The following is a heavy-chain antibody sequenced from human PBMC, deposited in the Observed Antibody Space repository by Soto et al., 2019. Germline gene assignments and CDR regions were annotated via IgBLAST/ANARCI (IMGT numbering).Heavy chain of an antibody. J-gene: IGHJ4*02. CDR2: IIPILGIA. CDR3: AREWEQWLAKYYFDY. V-gene: IGHV1-69*04. Sequence: GASVKVSCKASGGTFSSYTISWVRQAPGQGLEWMGRIIPILGIANYAQKFQGRVTITADKSTSTAYMELSSLRSEDTAVYYCAREWEQWLAKYYFDYWGQGTLVTVSS. D-gene: IGHD6-19*01. CDR1: GGTFSSYT.